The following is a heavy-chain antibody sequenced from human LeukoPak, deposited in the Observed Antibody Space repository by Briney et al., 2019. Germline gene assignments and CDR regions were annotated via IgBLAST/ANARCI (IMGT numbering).Heavy chain of an antibody. CDR1: GYTFTSYD. CDR2: MNPNSGNT. CDR3: ARKMHLYGSGSYFVY. J-gene: IGHJ4*02. V-gene: IGHV1-8*01. Sequence: ASVKVSCKASGYTFTSYDINGVRQATGQGLEWMGWMNPNSGNTGYAQKFQGRVTMTRNTSISTAYMELSSLRSEDTAVYYCARKMHLYGSGSYFVYWGQGTLVTVSS. D-gene: IGHD3-10*01.